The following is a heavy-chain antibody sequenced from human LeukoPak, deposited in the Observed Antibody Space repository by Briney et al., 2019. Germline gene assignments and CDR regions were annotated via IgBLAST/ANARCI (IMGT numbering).Heavy chain of an antibody. D-gene: IGHD4-23*01. V-gene: IGHV3-30*02. CDR3: ANGDYGGPKPGFDY. Sequence: TGGSLRLSCAASGFTFSSYGMHWVRQAPGKGLEWVAFIRYDGSNKHYADSVRGRFTISRDNSKNTLYLQMNSLRAEDTAVYYCANGDYGGPKPGFDYWGQGTLVTVSS. CDR2: IRYDGSNK. J-gene: IGHJ4*02. CDR1: GFTFSSYG.